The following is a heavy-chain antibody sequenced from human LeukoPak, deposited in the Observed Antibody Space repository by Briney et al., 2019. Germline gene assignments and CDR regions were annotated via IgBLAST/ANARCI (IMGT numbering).Heavy chain of an antibody. D-gene: IGHD3-10*01. CDR3: ARVELGMVRGVTDWFDP. Sequence: GASVKVSCKASGYTFTSYGISWVRQAPGQGLEWMGWISAYNGNTNYAQKLQGRVTMTTDTSTSTAYMELRSLRSDDTAVYYCARVELGMVRGVTDWFDPWGQGTLVTVSS. V-gene: IGHV1-18*01. CDR1: GYTFTSYG. J-gene: IGHJ5*02. CDR2: ISAYNGNT.